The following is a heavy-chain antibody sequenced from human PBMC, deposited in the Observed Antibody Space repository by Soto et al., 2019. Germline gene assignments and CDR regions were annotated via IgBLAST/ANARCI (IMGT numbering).Heavy chain of an antibody. V-gene: IGHV4-59*01. CDR1: GGSISSNY. CDR3: ARYRREAVAGYTLDN. Sequence: KASETLSLTCTVCGGSISSNYWTWIRQPPGKGLEWIGYVYNSGSTNYNPSLKSRVTISEDTSKSQFSLKVNAMTAADTAGYYCARYRREAVAGYTLDNWGQGILVTVSS. D-gene: IGHD6-13*01. CDR2: VYNSGST. J-gene: IGHJ4*02.